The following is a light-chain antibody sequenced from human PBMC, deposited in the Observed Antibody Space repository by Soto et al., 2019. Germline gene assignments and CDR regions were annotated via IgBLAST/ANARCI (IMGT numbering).Light chain of an antibody. V-gene: IGKV1-5*03. J-gene: IGKJ4*01. CDR1: QSISTW. CDR3: QQYNTYPLT. CDR2: KAS. Sequence: DIQMTQSPSTLSASVGDRVTITCRASQSISTWLAWYQQKPGKAPKLLIYKASSLEGGVPSRFSGSGSGTEFNITVSSLQPDDFATYYCQQYNTYPLTFGGGTTVRSN.